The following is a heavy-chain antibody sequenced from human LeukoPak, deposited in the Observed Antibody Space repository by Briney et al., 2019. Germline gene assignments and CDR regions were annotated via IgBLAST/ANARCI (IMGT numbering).Heavy chain of an antibody. CDR1: GYTFTSYG. V-gene: IGHV1-18*01. Sequence: ASVKVSCTASGYTFTSYGIGWVRQAPGQGLEWMGWISAYNGNTNYAQTLQGRVTMTTDTSTNTAYMELRSLRADDTAVYYCARVPPWRGIAAACNRRDFDYWGQGNPGTVSS. CDR2: ISAYNGNT. J-gene: IGHJ4*02. D-gene: IGHD6-13*01. CDR3: ARVPPWRGIAAACNRRDFDY.